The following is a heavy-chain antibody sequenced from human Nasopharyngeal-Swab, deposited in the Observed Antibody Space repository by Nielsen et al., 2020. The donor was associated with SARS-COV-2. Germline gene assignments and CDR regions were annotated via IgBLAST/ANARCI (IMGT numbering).Heavy chain of an antibody. CDR3: ARGVLGYCSGGSCYFYYMDV. CDR2: INHSGST. D-gene: IGHD2-15*01. CDR1: GGSFSGYY. Sequence: SETLSLTCAVYGGSFSGYYWGWIRQPPGKGLEWIGEINHSGSTNYNPSLKSRVTISVDTSKNQFSLKLSSVTAADTAVYYCARGVLGYCSGGSCYFYYMDVWGKGTTVTVSS. J-gene: IGHJ6*03. V-gene: IGHV4-34*01.